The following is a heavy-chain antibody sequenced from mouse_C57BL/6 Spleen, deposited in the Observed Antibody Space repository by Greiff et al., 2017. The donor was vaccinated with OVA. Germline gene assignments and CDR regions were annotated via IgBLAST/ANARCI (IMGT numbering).Heavy chain of an antibody. D-gene: IGHD1-1*01. CDR3: AREGYYGSSYWYFDV. Sequence: EVKVVESGPGLAKPSQTLSLTCSVTGYSITSAYWNWIRKFPGNKLEYMGYISYSGSTYYNPSLKSRISITRDTSKNQYYLQLNSVTTEDTATYYCAREGYYGSSYWYFDVWGTGTTVTVSS. J-gene: IGHJ1*03. CDR2: ISYSGST. CDR1: GYSITSAY. V-gene: IGHV3-8*01.